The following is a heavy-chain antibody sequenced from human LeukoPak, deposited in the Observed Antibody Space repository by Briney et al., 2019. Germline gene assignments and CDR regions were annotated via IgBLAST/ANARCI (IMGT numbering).Heavy chain of an antibody. CDR1: GFTFSSYT. J-gene: IGHJ3*02. CDR2: ISGSGGST. CDR3: AKGTGVRGALGAFDI. Sequence: GGSLRLSCAASGFTFSSYTMSWVRQAPGKGLEWVSAISGSGGSTYYADSVKGRFTISRDNSKNTLYLQMNSLRAEDTAVYYCAKGTGVRGALGAFDIWGQGTMVTVSS. D-gene: IGHD3-10*01. V-gene: IGHV3-23*01.